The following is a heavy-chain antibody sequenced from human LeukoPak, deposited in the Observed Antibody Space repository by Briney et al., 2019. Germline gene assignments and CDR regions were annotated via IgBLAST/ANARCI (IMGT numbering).Heavy chain of an antibody. J-gene: IGHJ4*02. V-gene: IGHV4-59*01. D-gene: IGHD3-22*01. CDR2: IYYSGST. Sequence: SETLSLTCTVSGGSISSYYWSWIRQPPGKGLEWIGYIYYSGSTNYNPSLKSRVTISVDTSKNQFSLKLSSVTAADTAVYYCARDLGYYDSSGYYNYWGQGTLVTVSS. CDR1: GGSISSYY. CDR3: ARDLGYYDSSGYYNY.